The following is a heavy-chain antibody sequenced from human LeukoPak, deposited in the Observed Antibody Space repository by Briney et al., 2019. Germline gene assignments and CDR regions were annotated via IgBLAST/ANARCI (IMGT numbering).Heavy chain of an antibody. CDR1: GFTFSSYG. CDR3: ASSPGAQKGIFEV. CDR2: ISYDGSNK. Sequence: GGSLRLSCAASGFTFSSYGMHWVRQAPGKGLEWVAVISYDGSNKYYADSVKGRFTISRDNSKNTLYLQMNSLRAEDTAVYYCASSPGAQKGIFEVWGQGTLVTVSS. J-gene: IGHJ4*02. D-gene: IGHD1-26*01. V-gene: IGHV3-30*03.